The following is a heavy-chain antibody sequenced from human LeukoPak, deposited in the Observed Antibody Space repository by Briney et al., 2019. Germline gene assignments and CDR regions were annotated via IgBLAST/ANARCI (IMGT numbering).Heavy chain of an antibody. Sequence: PGGSLRLSCAASGFTASDTYMSWVRQAPGKGLEWVSVIYSGGSALYAASVEGRFTISRDDSKNMVYLQMNSLRAEDTAIYYCARLPGGRQLNWGQGTLVTV. D-gene: IGHD1-1*01. V-gene: IGHV3-53*01. CDR1: GFTASDTY. CDR3: ARLPGGRQLN. J-gene: IGHJ4*02. CDR2: IYSGGSA.